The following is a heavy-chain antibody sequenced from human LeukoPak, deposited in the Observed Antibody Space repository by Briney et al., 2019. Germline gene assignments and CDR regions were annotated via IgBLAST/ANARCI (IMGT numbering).Heavy chain of an antibody. V-gene: IGHV1-2*06. CDR3: ARGYCSGGSCYPGYFDY. CDR1: GYTFTGYY. CDR2: INPNSGGT. J-gene: IGHJ4*02. D-gene: IGHD2-15*01. Sequence: ASVKVSCKASGYTFTGYYMHWVRQAPGQGLEWMGRINPNSGGTNYAQKFQGRVTMTRDTSISTAHMELSRLRSDDTAVYYCARGYCSGGSCYPGYFDYWGQGTLVTVSS.